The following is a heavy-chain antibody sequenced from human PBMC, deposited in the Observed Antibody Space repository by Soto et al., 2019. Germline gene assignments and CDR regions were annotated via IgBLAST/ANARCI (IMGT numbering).Heavy chain of an antibody. Sequence: PGGSLRLSCAASGFTFSSYAMSWVRQAPGKGLEWVSAISGSGGSTYYADSVKGRFTISRDNSKNTLYLQMNSLRAEDTAVYYCAKDLSVSSGWYARLSDYWGQGTLVTVSS. D-gene: IGHD6-19*01. CDR2: ISGSGGST. CDR1: GFTFSSYA. CDR3: AKDLSVSSGWYARLSDY. J-gene: IGHJ4*02. V-gene: IGHV3-23*01.